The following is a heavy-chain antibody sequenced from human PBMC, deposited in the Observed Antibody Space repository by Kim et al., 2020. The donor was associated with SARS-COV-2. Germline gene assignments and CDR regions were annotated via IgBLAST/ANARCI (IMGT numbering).Heavy chain of an antibody. D-gene: IGHD5-18*01. CDR3: AKDTYSYGYGVLDY. Sequence: ADTVKGRFTISRDNSKNTLDLQMNSLRAEDTAVYYCAKDTYSYGYGVLDYWGQGTLVTVSS. J-gene: IGHJ4*02. V-gene: IGHV3-30*02.